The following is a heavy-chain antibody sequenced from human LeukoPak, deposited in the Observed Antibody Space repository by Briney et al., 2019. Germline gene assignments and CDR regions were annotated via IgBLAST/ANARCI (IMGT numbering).Heavy chain of an antibody. Sequence: ASVKVSCKVSGYTLTELSMHWVRQAPGKGLEWMGGFDPEDGGTIYAQKFQGRVTMTEDTSTDTAYMELSSLRSEDTAVYYCATDLDTAMVTSGFDYWGQGTLVTVSS. CDR1: GYTLTELS. J-gene: IGHJ4*02. D-gene: IGHD5-18*01. V-gene: IGHV1-24*01. CDR2: FDPEDGGT. CDR3: ATDLDTAMVTSGFDY.